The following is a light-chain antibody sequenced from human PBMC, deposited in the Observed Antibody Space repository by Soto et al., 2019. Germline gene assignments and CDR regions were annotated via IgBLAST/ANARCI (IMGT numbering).Light chain of an antibody. CDR1: QSVSSSY. V-gene: IGKV3-20*01. Sequence: EILLTQSPGTLPLSPGERATLSCRASQSVSSSYLAWYQQKPGQAPRLLIYGASSRATGIPDRLSGSGSGTDFTLTISRLEPEDFEVYYCQQYGSSQITFGQGTRLEIK. CDR3: QQYGSSQIT. CDR2: GAS. J-gene: IGKJ5*01.